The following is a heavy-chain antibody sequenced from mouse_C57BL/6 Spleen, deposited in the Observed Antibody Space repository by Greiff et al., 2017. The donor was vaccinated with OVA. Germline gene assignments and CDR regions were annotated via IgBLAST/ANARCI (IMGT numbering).Heavy chain of an antibody. CDR2: IYPFDSET. D-gene: IGHD2-1*01. Sequence: QVQLKQPGAELVRPGSSVKLSCKASGYTFTSYWMDWVKQRPGQGLEWIGNIYPFDSETHYNQKFKDKATLTVDKSSSTAYMQLSSLTSEDSAVYYCARGGNYEGGAMDYWGQGTSVTVSS. V-gene: IGHV1-61*01. CDR1: GYTFTSYW. J-gene: IGHJ4*01. CDR3: ARGGNYEGGAMDY.